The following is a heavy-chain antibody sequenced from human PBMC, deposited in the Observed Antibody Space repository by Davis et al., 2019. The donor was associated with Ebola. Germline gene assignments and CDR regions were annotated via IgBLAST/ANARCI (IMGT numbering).Heavy chain of an antibody. Sequence: GESLKISCAASGFTVSSNYMSWVRQAPGKGLEWVSVIYSGGSTYYADSVKGRFTISRDNSKTTLYLQMNSLRAEDTAVYYCAREAEGDLEQWLPPPFAYWGQGTLVTVSS. V-gene: IGHV3-66*01. CDR2: IYSGGST. J-gene: IGHJ4*02. CDR1: GFTVSSNY. CDR3: AREAEGDLEQWLPPPFAY. D-gene: IGHD6-19*01.